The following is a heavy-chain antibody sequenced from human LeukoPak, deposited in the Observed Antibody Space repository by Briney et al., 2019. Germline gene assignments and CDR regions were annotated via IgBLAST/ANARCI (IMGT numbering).Heavy chain of an antibody. V-gene: IGHV4-61*02. D-gene: IGHD6-13*01. CDR3: ARGYSSRYNWFDP. J-gene: IGHJ5*02. CDR1: GGSISSGSYY. Sequence: PSETLSLTCTVSGGSISSGSYYWSWIRQRAGKGLEWIGRIYTSGSTDYDPSLKSRVTISVDTSKNQFSLELSSVTAADTAVYYCARGYSSRYNWFDPWGQGTLVTVSS. CDR2: IYTSGST.